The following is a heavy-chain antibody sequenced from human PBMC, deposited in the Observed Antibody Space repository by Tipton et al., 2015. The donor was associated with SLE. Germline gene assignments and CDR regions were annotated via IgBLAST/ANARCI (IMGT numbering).Heavy chain of an antibody. CDR1: GGSISSYY. Sequence: TLSLTCSVSGGSISSYYWGWIRQPPGRGLEFIGLIHYSGSTNYNPSLKSRVSIAIDTSRNHFSLKVTSVTAADTAVYYCVRDNGDGYNSVDVWGQGTTVTVSS. CDR3: VRDNGDGYNSVDV. CDR2: IHYSGST. V-gene: IGHV4-59*01. J-gene: IGHJ6*02. D-gene: IGHD5-24*01.